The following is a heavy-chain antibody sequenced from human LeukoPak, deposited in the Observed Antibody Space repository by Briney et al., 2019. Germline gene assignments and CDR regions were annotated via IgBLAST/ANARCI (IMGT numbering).Heavy chain of an antibody. CDR3: ARRYYGSGSYHFDY. J-gene: IGHJ4*02. CDR2: IYYGGST. CDR1: GGSISSSSYY. Sequence: PSETLSLTCTVSGGSISSSSYYWGWIRQPPGKGLEWTGSIYYGGSTYYNPSLKSRVTISVDTSKNQFSLKLSSVTAADTAVYYCARRYYGSGSYHFDYWGQGTLVTVSS. D-gene: IGHD3-10*01. V-gene: IGHV4-39*01.